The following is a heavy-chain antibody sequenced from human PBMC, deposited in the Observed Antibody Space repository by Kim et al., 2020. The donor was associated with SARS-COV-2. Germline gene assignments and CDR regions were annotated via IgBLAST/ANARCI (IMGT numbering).Heavy chain of an antibody. J-gene: IGHJ6*02. D-gene: IGHD3-16*01. CDR3: ARDLPLGLEAAGGMDV. V-gene: IGHV3-30*04. CDR1: GFTFSSYA. Sequence: GGSLRLSCAASGFTFSSYAMHWVRQAPGKGLEWVAVISYDGSNKYYADSVKGRFTISRDNSKNTLYLQMNSLRAEDTAVYYCARDLPLGLEAAGGMDVWGQGTTVTVSS. CDR2: ISYDGSNK.